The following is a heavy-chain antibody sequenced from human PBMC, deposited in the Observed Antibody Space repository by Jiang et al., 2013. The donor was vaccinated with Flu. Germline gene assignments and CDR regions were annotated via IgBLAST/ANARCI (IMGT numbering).Heavy chain of an antibody. CDR1: GFSLTTTGAG. V-gene: IGHV2-5*02. D-gene: IGHD3-16*02. CDR2: IYWDDDE. Sequence: TTQTLTLTCTFSGFSLTTTGAGVGWIRQPPGKALEWLALIYWDDDERYSPSLRGRLTITKDTSKNQVVLTMTNMDPVDTATYYCAHTYDYIWGSYRYFPFDYWGQGTLVTVSS. J-gene: IGHJ4*02. CDR3: AHTYDYIWGSYRYFPFDY.